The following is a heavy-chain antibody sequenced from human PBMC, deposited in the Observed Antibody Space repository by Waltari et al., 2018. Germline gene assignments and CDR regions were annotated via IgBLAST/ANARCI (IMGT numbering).Heavy chain of an antibody. CDR1: GGSISSGDYY. D-gene: IGHD3-10*01. CDR2: IYYSGST. V-gene: IGHV4-30-4*08. J-gene: IGHJ4*02. CDR3: ARDQETRSRGYYGSAHEENLDY. Sequence: QVQLQESGPGLVKPSQTLSLTCTVSGGSISSGDYYWSWIRQPPGKGLEWIGYIYYSGSTYYNPSLKSRVTISVDTSKNQFSLQLNSVTPEDTAVYYCARDQETRSRGYYGSAHEENLDYWGQGTLVTVSS.